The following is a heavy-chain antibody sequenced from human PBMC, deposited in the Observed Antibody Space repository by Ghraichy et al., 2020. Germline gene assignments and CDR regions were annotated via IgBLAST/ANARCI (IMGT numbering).Heavy chain of an antibody. CDR3: ARVLYYDFWSGYSENNWFDP. J-gene: IGHJ5*02. Sequence: SETLSLTCTVSGGSISSSSYYWGWIRQPPGKGLEWIGSIYYSGSTYYNPSLKSRVTISVDTSKNQFSLKLSSVTAADTAVYYCARVLYYDFWSGYSENNWFDPWGQGTLVTVSS. V-gene: IGHV4-39*01. CDR2: IYYSGST. CDR1: GGSISSSSYY. D-gene: IGHD3-3*01.